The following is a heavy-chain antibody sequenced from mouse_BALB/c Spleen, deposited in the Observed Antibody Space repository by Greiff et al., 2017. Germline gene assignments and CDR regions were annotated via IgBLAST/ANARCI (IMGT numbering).Heavy chain of an antibody. J-gene: IGHJ1*01. CDR1: GYAFSSYW. CDR2: IYPGDGDT. V-gene: IGHV1-80*01. Sequence: QVQLKESGAELVRPGSSVKISCKASGYAFSSYWMNWVKQRPGQGLEWIGQIYPGDGDTNYNGKFKGKATLTADKSSSTAYMQLSSLTSEDSAVYFCARTGTYWYFDVWGAGTTVTVSS. D-gene: IGHD4-1*01. CDR3: ARTGTYWYFDV.